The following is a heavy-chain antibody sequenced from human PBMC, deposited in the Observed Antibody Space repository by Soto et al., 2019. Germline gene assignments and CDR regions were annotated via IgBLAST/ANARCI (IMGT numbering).Heavy chain of an antibody. CDR2: SSATGAGT. CDR3: AKEINSMYFPLDR. V-gene: IGHV3-23*01. Sequence: GVLRLSCAASGFTFSSYGMTWVRQAPGKGLEWVSFSSATGAGTYYADSVKGRFTISRDNSKNTLYLQMNSLRAEDTAVYYCAKEINSMYFPLDRWGQGTLVTVSS. D-gene: IGHD2-8*01. J-gene: IGHJ5*02. CDR1: GFTFSSYG.